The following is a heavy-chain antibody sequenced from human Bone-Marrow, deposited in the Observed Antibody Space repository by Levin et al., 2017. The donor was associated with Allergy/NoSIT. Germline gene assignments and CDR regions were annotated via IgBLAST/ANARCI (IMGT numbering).Heavy chain of an antibody. D-gene: IGHD6-19*01. V-gene: IGHV5-51*01. J-gene: IGHJ4*02. CDR1: GYSFTSYW. Sequence: KVSCKGSGYSFTSYWIGWVRQMPGKGLEWMGIIYPGDSDTRYSPSFQGQVTISADKSISTAYLQWSSLKASDTAMYYCARHGHSSGWYPSIDYWGQGTLVTVSS. CDR3: ARHGHSSGWYPSIDY. CDR2: IYPGDSDT.